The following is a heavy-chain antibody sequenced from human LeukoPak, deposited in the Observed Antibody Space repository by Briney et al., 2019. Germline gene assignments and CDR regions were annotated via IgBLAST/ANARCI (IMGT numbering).Heavy chain of an antibody. CDR2: IYYSGST. Sequence: PSETLSLTCTVSAGSISSYYWSWIRQPPGKGLEWIGYIYYSGSTNYNPSLTSRVTISVDTSKNQFSLKLSSVTAADTAVYYCARVRKGLVRYYYYYMDVRGKGTTVTVSS. CDR1: AGSISSYY. CDR3: ARVRKGLVRYYYYYMDV. V-gene: IGHV4-59*01. D-gene: IGHD6-19*01. J-gene: IGHJ6*03.